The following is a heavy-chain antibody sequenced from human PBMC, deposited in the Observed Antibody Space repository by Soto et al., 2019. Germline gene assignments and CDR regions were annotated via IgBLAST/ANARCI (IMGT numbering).Heavy chain of an antibody. J-gene: IGHJ4*02. V-gene: IGHV1-3*01. D-gene: IGHD6-13*01. CDR3: ARDSRYSSSFDY. CDR2: INAGNGNT. CDR1: GYTFTSYA. Sequence: ASVKVSCKAPGYTFTSYAMHWVRQAPGQRLEWMGWINAGNGNTKYSQKFQGRVTITADKSTSTAYMELSSLRSEDTAVYYCARDSRYSSSFDYWGQGSLVTVSS.